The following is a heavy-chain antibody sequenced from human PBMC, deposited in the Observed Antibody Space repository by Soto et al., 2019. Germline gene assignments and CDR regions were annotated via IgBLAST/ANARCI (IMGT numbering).Heavy chain of an antibody. Sequence: QVQLVESGGGVVQPGRSLRLSCAASGFTFNSFGMHWVRQAPGKGLEWVAVIWYDGSNKYYADSVKGRFTISRDNSKNTLYLQMDSLRAEDTAVYYCARDNTIGGQFFDYWGQGSLVTVSS. CDR1: GFTFNSFG. J-gene: IGHJ4*02. D-gene: IGHD3-9*01. CDR2: IWYDGSNK. CDR3: ARDNTIGGQFFDY. V-gene: IGHV3-33*01.